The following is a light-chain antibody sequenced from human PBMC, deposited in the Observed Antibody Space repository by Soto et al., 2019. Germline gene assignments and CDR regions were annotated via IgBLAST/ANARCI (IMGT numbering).Light chain of an antibody. CDR3: QQYNNWPPWT. V-gene: IGKV3-15*01. Sequence: EIVMTQSPATLSVSPGERATLSCRASQSVSSNLAWYQQNPGQAPRLLIYGASTRSTGIPARFSGSGSGTEFPLTISSLQSEDFAVYSCQQYNNWPPWTFGQGTEVEIK. CDR2: GAS. J-gene: IGKJ1*01. CDR1: QSVSSN.